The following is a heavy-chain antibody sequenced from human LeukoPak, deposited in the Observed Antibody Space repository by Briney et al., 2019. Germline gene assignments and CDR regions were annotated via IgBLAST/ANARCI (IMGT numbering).Heavy chain of an antibody. Sequence: GGSLRLSCAASEFTFSDYWMSWVRQAPGKGPEWVAVISYDGSNKYYADSVKGRFTISRDNSKNTLYLQMNSLRAEDTAVYYCAKDSLYYDSSGYYHTDYWGQGTLVTVSS. V-gene: IGHV3-30*18. CDR3: AKDSLYYDSSGYYHTDY. CDR2: ISYDGSNK. CDR1: EFTFSDYW. D-gene: IGHD3-22*01. J-gene: IGHJ4*02.